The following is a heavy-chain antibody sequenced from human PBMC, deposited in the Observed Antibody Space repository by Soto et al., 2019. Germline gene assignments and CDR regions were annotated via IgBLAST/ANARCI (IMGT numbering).Heavy chain of an antibody. V-gene: IGHV4-59*01. D-gene: IGHD4-4*01. CDR3: ARRVTPSNWFDP. Sequence: SETLSLTCTVSGGSISSYYWSWIRQPPGKGLEWIGYIYYSGSTNYNPSLKSRVTISVETSKNQFSLKLSSVTAADTAVYYCARRVTPSNWFDPWGKGTLVTVS. CDR1: GGSISSYY. CDR2: IYYSGST. J-gene: IGHJ5*02.